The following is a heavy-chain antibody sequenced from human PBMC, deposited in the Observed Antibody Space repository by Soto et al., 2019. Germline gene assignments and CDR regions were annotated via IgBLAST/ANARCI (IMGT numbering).Heavy chain of an antibody. CDR3: ARDSGAKLSSS. Sequence: SVKVSCKASGGTFSSYRINWVRQAPGQGLEWVGGIVPIYRTADYAQKFQGRVTITADESARTAYIELRSLKSKDTAVYYCARDSGAKLSSSWGQGTLVTVSS. V-gene: IGHV1-69*13. J-gene: IGHJ4*02. CDR2: IVPIYRTA. D-gene: IGHD6-13*01. CDR1: GGTFSSYR.